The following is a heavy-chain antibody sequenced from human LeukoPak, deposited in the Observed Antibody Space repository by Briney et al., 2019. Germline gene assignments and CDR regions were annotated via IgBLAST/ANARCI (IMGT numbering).Heavy chain of an antibody. CDR1: GFTFDDYA. D-gene: IGHD6-13*01. J-gene: IGHJ4*02. V-gene: IGHV3-13*01. CDR2: IGTAGDT. Sequence: PGRSLRLSCAASGFTFDDYAMHWVRQGTGKGLEWVSAIGTAGDTYYGGSVKGRFTISRENAKNSLYLQMNSLRAGDTAVYYCARVAAAGKGFDHWGQGTLVTVSS. CDR3: ARVAAAGKGFDH.